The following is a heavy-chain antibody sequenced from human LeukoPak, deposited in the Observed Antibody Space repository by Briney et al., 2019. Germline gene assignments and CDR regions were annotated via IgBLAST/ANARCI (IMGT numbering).Heavy chain of an antibody. CDR1: GGSFSGYY. J-gene: IGHJ3*02. CDR3: ARAPYYDFWSGYYRAFDI. V-gene: IGHV4-34*01. D-gene: IGHD3-3*01. CDR2: INHSGST. Sequence: PSETLSLTCAVYGGSFSGYYWSWIRQPPGKGLKWIGEINHSGSTNYNPSLKSRVTISVDTSKNQFSLKLSSVTAADTAVYYCARAPYYDFWSGYYRAFDIWGQGTMVTVSS.